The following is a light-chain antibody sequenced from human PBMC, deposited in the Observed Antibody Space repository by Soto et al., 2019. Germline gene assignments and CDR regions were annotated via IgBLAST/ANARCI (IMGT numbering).Light chain of an antibody. CDR2: ATS. CDR1: QGSSKY. Sequence: DIQMTQSPSSLSASVGDRVTITCRASQGSSKYIAWFQQKPGKAPKPLIYATSRLQSGVPTKFSGSGSGTDFTLTISSLQPDDFATYYCQQYNSYPRTFGQGTKLE. V-gene: IGKV1-16*02. J-gene: IGKJ2*01. CDR3: QQYNSYPRT.